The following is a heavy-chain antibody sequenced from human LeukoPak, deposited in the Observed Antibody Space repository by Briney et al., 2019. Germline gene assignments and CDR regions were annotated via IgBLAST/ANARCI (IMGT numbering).Heavy chain of an antibody. V-gene: IGHV1-2*02. D-gene: IGHD6-19*01. J-gene: IGHJ4*02. Sequence: ASVNVSCKTSGYTFTRYYLNWVRQAPGQGLEWMGRINPNTGGTDSGQKFQGRVTMTRDTSISTAYMELSSLTFDDTAVYYCARVDATSLAVHYWGQGTLVTVSS. CDR1: GYTFTRYY. CDR3: ARVDATSLAVHY. CDR2: INPNTGGT.